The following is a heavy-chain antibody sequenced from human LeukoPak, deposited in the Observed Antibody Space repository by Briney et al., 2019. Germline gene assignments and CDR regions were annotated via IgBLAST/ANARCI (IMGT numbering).Heavy chain of an antibody. Sequence: GGSLRLSCAASGFTFSSYAMSWVRQAPGKGLEWVSAISGSGGSTYYADSVKGRFTISRDNSKNTLYLQMNSLRAEDTAVYYCAKDTLSSSWPYGVDYWGQGTLVTVSS. J-gene: IGHJ4*02. CDR3: AKDTLSSSWPYGVDY. D-gene: IGHD6-13*01. CDR2: ISGSGGST. V-gene: IGHV3-23*01. CDR1: GFTFSSYA.